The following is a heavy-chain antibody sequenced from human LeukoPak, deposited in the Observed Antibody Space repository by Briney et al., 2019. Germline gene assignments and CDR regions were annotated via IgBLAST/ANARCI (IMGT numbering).Heavy chain of an antibody. D-gene: IGHD3-10*01. J-gene: IGHJ5*02. Sequence: SQTLSLTCAISGDTVSRNSAACNWIRQSPSRGLEWLGRTYYRSKWYNDYAVSVKSRITINPDTSKNQFSLQLNSVTPEDTAVYYCAIGYNWFAPWGQGTLVTVSS. V-gene: IGHV6-1*01. CDR3: AIGYNWFAP. CDR1: GDTVSRNSAA. CDR2: TYYRSKWYN.